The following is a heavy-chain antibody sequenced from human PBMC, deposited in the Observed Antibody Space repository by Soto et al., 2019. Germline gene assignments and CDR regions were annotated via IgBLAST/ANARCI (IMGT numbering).Heavy chain of an antibody. J-gene: IGHJ6*02. CDR1: GFTFSSYA. CDR2: ISGSGGST. Sequence: PGGSLRLSCAASGFTFSSYAMSWVRQAPGKGLEWVSAISGSGGSTYYADSVKGRFTISRDNSKNTLYLQMNSLRAEDTAVYYCEKASIAAAGYPDYYYGMDVWGQGTKVTVSS. CDR3: EKASIAAAGYPDYYYGMDV. V-gene: IGHV3-23*01. D-gene: IGHD6-13*01.